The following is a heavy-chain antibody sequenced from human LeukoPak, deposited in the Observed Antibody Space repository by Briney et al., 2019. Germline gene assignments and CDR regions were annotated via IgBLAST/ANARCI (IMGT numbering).Heavy chain of an antibody. CDR2: IKQDGSEK. D-gene: IGHD3-10*01. Sequence: GGSLRLSCAASGFTLSSYWMSWVRQAPGKGLEGVANIKQDGSEKYYVDSVKGRFTISRDNPKNSLYLQMNSLRAEDTAVYYCARDGEPLLWFGELLGPYFDYWGQGTLVTVSS. CDR1: GFTLSSYW. V-gene: IGHV3-7*03. J-gene: IGHJ4*02. CDR3: ARDGEPLLWFGELLGPYFDY.